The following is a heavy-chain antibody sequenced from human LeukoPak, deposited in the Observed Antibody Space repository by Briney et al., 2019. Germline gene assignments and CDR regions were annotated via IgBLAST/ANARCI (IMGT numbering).Heavy chain of an antibody. J-gene: IGHJ4*02. Sequence: GGSLRLSCEASRFTFSAYAMTWVRQAPGKGLEWVSSIGSDNKPHYSESVKGRFTISRDSSKNTLYLQMNSVKAEDTAVYYCSREGGSGSYLGNFDYWGQGTLVTVSS. D-gene: IGHD1-26*01. CDR1: RFTFSAYA. V-gene: IGHV3-23*01. CDR3: SREGGSGSYLGNFDY. CDR2: IGSDNKP.